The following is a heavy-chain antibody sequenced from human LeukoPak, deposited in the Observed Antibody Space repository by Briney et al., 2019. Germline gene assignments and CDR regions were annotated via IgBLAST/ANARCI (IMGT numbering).Heavy chain of an antibody. CDR1: GYTFTGYY. CDR3: ARGLWEPLGQLDYYYYYMDV. D-gene: IGHD1-26*01. CDR2: INPNSGGT. Sequence: ASVKVSCKASGYTFTGYYMHWVRQAPGQGLEWMGWINPNSGGTNYAQKFQGRVTMTRDTSTSTVYMELSSLRSEDTAVYYCARGLWEPLGQLDYYYYYMDVWGKGTTVTISS. V-gene: IGHV1-2*02. J-gene: IGHJ6*03.